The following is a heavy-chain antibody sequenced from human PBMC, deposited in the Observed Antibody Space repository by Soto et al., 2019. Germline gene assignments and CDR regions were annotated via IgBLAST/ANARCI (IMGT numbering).Heavy chain of an antibody. D-gene: IGHD3-10*01. J-gene: IGHJ6*02. V-gene: IGHV3-7*03. Sequence: GGSLRFSCAASGFTFSSYWMSWVRQAPGKGLEWVANIKQDGSEKYYVDSVKGRFTISRDNAKNSLYLQMNSLRAEDTAVYYCAREDTRSYGSGSYLNYYYYGMDVWGQGTTVTVSS. CDR1: GFTFSSYW. CDR3: AREDTRSYGSGSYLNYYYYGMDV. CDR2: IKQDGSEK.